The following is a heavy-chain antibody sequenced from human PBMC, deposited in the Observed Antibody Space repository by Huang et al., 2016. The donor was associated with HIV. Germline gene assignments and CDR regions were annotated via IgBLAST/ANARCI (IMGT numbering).Heavy chain of an antibody. V-gene: IGHV4-61*09. J-gene: IGHJ3*02. CDR3: ARLTGYSTFDI. CDR1: GGSISSGNYY. Sequence: QVQLQESGPGLVKPSQTLSLTCSVSGGSISSGNYYWSWIRQPAGKGLEGIGHIYTSGPTIYNSSLKSRVTVAVATSKNQFSLKLSSVTAADTAVYYCARLTGYSTFDIWGHGTVVTVSS. CDR2: IYTSGPT. D-gene: IGHD3-9*01.